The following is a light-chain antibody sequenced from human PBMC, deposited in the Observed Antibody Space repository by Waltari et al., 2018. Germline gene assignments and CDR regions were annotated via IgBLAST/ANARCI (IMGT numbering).Light chain of an antibody. CDR3: QQRSSAPYT. Sequence: DIQMTQSPSSLSASIGDRVTITCRASQRISTFLNWYQQKQGKAPKLLVYTASSLQGGVPSRFSGGGSGTDFSLTINSLQPEDFATYYCQQRSSAPYTFGQGTKLEI. CDR2: TAS. V-gene: IGKV1-39*01. CDR1: QRISTF. J-gene: IGKJ2*01.